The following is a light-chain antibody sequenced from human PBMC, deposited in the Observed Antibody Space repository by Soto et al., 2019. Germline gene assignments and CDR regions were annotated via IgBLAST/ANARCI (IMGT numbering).Light chain of an antibody. V-gene: IGKV3-20*01. Sequence: EMVLTQSPGTPSLSPGERASLSCRASQSVSRSYLAWYQQKPGQAPRLLIYGVSSRATGIPDRFSGSGSGTDFALTISRLEPEDFALYYCHQYGSSTWTFGQGTKVDIK. CDR3: HQYGSSTWT. CDR1: QSVSRSY. CDR2: GVS. J-gene: IGKJ1*01.